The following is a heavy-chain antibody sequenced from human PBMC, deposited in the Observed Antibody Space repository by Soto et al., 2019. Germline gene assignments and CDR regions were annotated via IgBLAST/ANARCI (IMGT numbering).Heavy chain of an antibody. CDR2: ISYDGSNK. CDR3: AKDAIVLKGDFDP. D-gene: IGHD2-8*01. J-gene: IGHJ5*02. Sequence: PGGSLRLSCAASGFTFSSYGMHWVRQAPGKGLEWVAVISYDGSNKYYADSVKGRFTISRDNSKNTLYLQMNSLRAEDTAVYYCAKDAIVLKGDFDPWGQGTLVTVSS. CDR1: GFTFSSYG. V-gene: IGHV3-30*18.